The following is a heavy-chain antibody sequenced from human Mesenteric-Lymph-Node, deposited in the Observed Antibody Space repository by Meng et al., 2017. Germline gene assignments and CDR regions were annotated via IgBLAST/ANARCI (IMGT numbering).Heavy chain of an antibody. CDR3: VRGDWFDP. J-gene: IGHJ5*02. CDR1: GYTLTTYA. V-gene: IGHV7-4-1*04. CDR2: INTNTGNP. Sequence: QVQLGQAGAELKKPGASVKVSCKASGYTLTTYAMNWVRQAPGQGLEWMGWINTNTGNPTYAQGFTGRFVFSLDTSVNMAYLQITSLKAEDTAVYYCVRGDWFDPWGQGTLVTVSS.